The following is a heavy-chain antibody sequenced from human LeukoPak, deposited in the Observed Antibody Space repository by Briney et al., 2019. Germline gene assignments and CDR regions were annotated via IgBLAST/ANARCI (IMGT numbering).Heavy chain of an antibody. J-gene: IGHJ6*03. D-gene: IGHD1-14*01. CDR1: GFTFSISA. CDR3: AKDACGGNCFYSMDV. Sequence: GGSLRLSCAASGFTFSISAMNWVRQAPGKGLGWVSSISSSGEITYYADSVKGGFTFSRDNPKNTLYLQLNTLRAEDTAVYYCAKDACGGNCFYSMDVWGKGTTVTVSS. CDR2: ISSSGEIT. V-gene: IGHV3-23*01.